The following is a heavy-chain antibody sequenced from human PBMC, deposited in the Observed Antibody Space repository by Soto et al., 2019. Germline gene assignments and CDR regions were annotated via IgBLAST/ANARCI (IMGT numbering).Heavy chain of an antibody. D-gene: IGHD3-3*01. CDR2: IYYSGST. J-gene: IGHJ4*02. CDR3: ARVYYDFWSGYTIDY. Sequence: PSETLSLTCTVSGGSISSSSYYWGWIRQPPGKGLEWIGSIYYSGSTYYNPSLKSRVTISVDTSKNQFSLKLSSVTAADTAVFYCARVYYDFWSGYTIDYWGQGTLVTVSS. V-gene: IGHV4-39*01. CDR1: GGSISSSSYY.